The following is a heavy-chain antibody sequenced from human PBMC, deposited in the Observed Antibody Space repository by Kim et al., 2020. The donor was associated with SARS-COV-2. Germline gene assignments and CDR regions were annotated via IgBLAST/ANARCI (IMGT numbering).Heavy chain of an antibody. J-gene: IGHJ4*02. CDR3: ARLIGYSSGWDN. D-gene: IGHD6-19*01. CDR2: IYSGGST. V-gene: IGHV3-53*01. CDR1: GFTVSSNY. Sequence: GGSLRLSCAASGFTVSSNYMSWVRQAPGKGLEWVSVIYSGGSTYYAASVKGRFTISRDNSKNTLYLQMNSLRAEDTAVYYCARLIGYSSGWDNWGQGTLVTVSS.